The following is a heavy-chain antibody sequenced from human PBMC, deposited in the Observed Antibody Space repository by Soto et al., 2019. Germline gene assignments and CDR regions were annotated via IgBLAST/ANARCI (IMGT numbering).Heavy chain of an antibody. J-gene: IGHJ6*02. Sequence: QVQLVQSGAEVKKPGSSVKVSCKASGGTFSSYAISWVRQAPGQGLEWMGGIIPIFGTANYAQKFQGRVTITADESTSTAYRELSSLRSEDTAVYYCAGGVIVVGDYYYGMDVWGQGTTVTVSS. CDR2: IIPIFGTA. D-gene: IGHD2-21*01. CDR3: AGGVIVVGDYYYGMDV. CDR1: GGTFSSYA. V-gene: IGHV1-69*01.